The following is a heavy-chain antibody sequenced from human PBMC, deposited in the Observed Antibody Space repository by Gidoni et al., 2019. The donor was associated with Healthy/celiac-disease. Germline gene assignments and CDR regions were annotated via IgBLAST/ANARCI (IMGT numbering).Heavy chain of an antibody. V-gene: IGHV3-21*01. Sequence: EVQLVESGGGLVKPGGSLRLSCAASGFTFSSYSMNWVRQAPGKGLEWVSSISSSSSYIYYADSVKGRFTISRDNAKNSLYLQMNSLRAEDTAVYYCARSTLWFGELPSNQKNWFDPWGQGTLVTVSS. CDR3: ARSTLWFGELPSNQKNWFDP. D-gene: IGHD3-10*01. J-gene: IGHJ5*02. CDR1: GFTFSSYS. CDR2: ISSSSSYI.